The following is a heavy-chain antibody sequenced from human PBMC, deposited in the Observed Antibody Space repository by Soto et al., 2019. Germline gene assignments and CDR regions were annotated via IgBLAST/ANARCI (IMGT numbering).Heavy chain of an antibody. D-gene: IGHD4-17*01. Sequence: EVQLVESGGGLVQPGGSLRLSCAASGFTFSWPWMHWVRQAPGKGLMWVARITSDGGDTSYADSVKGRFTISRDNAKNTLYLQMNRLRAEDTAVYDGARGMTTVISRPLDYWGKGTMVTVSS. CDR3: ARGMTTVISRPLDY. CDR2: ITSDGGDT. V-gene: IGHV3-74*01. CDR1: GFTFSWPW. J-gene: IGHJ4*02.